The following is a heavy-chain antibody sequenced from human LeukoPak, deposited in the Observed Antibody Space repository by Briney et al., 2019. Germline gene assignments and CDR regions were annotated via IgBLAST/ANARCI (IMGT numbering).Heavy chain of an antibody. D-gene: IGHD2-15*01. J-gene: IGHJ2*01. CDR2: IYYSGST. CDR1: GGSISSYY. V-gene: IGHV4-59*08. Sequence: SETLSLTCTVSGGSISSYYWSWIRQPPGKGLEWIGYIYYSGSTNYNPSLKSRVTKSVDTSKNQFSLKLSSVIAADTAVYYCARSGDCSGGSCYVGYFDLWGRGTLVTVSS. CDR3: ARSGDCSGGSCYVGYFDL.